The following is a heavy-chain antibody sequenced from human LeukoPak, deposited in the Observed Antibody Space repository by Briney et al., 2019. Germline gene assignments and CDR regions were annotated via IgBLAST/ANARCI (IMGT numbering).Heavy chain of an antibody. Sequence: GGSLRLSCAASGFTFSDHYMDWVRQAPGKGLEWVGRTRNKANSYTTEYAASVKGRFTISRDDSKNSPYLQMNSLKTEDTAVYYCARRPGAVAGDDYWGQGTLVTVSS. V-gene: IGHV3-72*01. D-gene: IGHD6-19*01. CDR1: GFTFSDHY. CDR3: ARRPGAVAGDDY. J-gene: IGHJ4*02. CDR2: TRNKANSYTT.